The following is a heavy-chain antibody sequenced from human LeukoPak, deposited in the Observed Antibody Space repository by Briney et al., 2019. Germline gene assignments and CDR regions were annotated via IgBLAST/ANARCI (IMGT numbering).Heavy chain of an antibody. CDR1: GYSISSGYY. CDR3: ARYTANTAGYSFDF. CDR2: IHHSGVT. J-gene: IGHJ4*02. Sequence: SETLSLTCTVSGYSISSGYYWSWIRQPPGKGLEWIATIHHSGVTYYNPSLKSRVTMSVDTSKNQFSLKLGSVAAASTAVYYCARYTANTAGYSFDFWGQGALVTVSS. V-gene: IGHV4-38-2*02. D-gene: IGHD3-22*01.